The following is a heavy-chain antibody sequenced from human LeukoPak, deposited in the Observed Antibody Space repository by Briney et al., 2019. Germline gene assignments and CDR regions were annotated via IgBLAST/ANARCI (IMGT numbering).Heavy chain of an antibody. Sequence: SGGSLRLSCAASGFTFSTYSMNWVRQAPGKGLEWVSSISSSSIYIYYADSVKGRFTISRDNAKNSLYLQMNSLRAEDTAVYYCARGLLLWFGELLSGGGPFDYWGQGTLVTVSS. J-gene: IGHJ4*02. CDR3: ARGLLLWFGELLSGGGPFDY. D-gene: IGHD3-10*01. V-gene: IGHV3-21*01. CDR2: ISSSSIYI. CDR1: GFTFSTYS.